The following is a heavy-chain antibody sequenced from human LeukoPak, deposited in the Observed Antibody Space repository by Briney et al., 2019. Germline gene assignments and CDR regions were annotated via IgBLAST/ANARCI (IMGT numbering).Heavy chain of an antibody. V-gene: IGHV5-51*01. Sequence: GESLKISCKGSGYSFTTYWIGWVRQVPGQGLEWMGIIYPGDSDTRYSPSFQGQVTISADKSISTAYLQWSSLKASDTAMYYCARHQNSLTWGIRDFDYWGQGTLVTVSS. CDR3: ARHQNSLTWGIRDFDY. CDR1: GYSFTTYW. CDR2: IYPGDSDT. J-gene: IGHJ4*02. D-gene: IGHD3-10*01.